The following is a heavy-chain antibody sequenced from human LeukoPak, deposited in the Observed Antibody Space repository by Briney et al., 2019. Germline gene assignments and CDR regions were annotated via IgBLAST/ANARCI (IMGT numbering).Heavy chain of an antibody. V-gene: IGHV1-18*01. Sequence: ASVKVSCKASGYTFTSYGISWVRQAPGQGLEWMGWISAYNGNTNYAQKLQGRVTMATDTSTSTAYMELRSLRSDDTAVYYCARVEIFGVVTFAFDIWGQGTMVTVSS. CDR2: ISAYNGNT. CDR3: ARVEIFGVVTFAFDI. D-gene: IGHD3-3*01. J-gene: IGHJ3*02. CDR1: GYTFTSYG.